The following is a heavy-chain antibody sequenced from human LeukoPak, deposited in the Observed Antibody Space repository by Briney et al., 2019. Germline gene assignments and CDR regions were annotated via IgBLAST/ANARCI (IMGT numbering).Heavy chain of an antibody. D-gene: IGHD5-12*01. CDR3: AKCGNSGCHLIDY. J-gene: IGHJ4*02. V-gene: IGHV3-23*01. CDR2: ISGRTGAT. CDR1: GFTFTTNA. Sequence: GGSLRLSCAASGFTFTTNAMSWVRQAPGKGLEWVSAISGRTGATYYADSEKGRFTISRDNSKSTLYLQMDSLRAEDTAVYYCAKCGNSGCHLIDYWGQGSLVTVSS.